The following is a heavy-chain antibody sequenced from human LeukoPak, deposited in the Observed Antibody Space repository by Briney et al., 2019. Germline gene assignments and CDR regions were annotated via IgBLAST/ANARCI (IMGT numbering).Heavy chain of an antibody. CDR1: GGSISSSSYY. J-gene: IGHJ1*01. CDR3: ARGCGGDCYWPESGEYFQH. D-gene: IGHD2-21*02. CDR2: IYYSGST. Sequence: KSSETLSLTCTVSGGSISSSSYYWGWIRQPPGKGLEWIGSIYYSGSTYYNPSLKSRVTISVDTSKNQFSLKLSSVTAADTAVYYCARGCGGDCYWPESGEYFQHWGQGTLVTVSS. V-gene: IGHV4-39*07.